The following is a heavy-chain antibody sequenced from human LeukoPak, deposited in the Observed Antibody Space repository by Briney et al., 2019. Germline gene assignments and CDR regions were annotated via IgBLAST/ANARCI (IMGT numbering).Heavy chain of an antibody. CDR2: IYYSGNT. CDR3: ARVGRYHLDY. Sequence: SETLSLTCTVPGGSISTYYWSWIRQPPGKGLEWIGYIYYSGNTNYNPSLKSRATISVDTSKNQFSLKLNSVTAADTAVYYCARVGRYHLDYWGQGTLVTVSS. V-gene: IGHV4-59*01. J-gene: IGHJ4*02. D-gene: IGHD3-16*02. CDR1: GGSISTYY.